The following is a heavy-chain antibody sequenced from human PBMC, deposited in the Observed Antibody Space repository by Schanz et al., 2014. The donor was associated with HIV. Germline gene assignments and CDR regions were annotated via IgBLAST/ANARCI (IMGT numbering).Heavy chain of an antibody. CDR1: GFTFSNSA. Sequence: QVQLVESGGDVVQPGRSLTLSCAASGFTFSNSAMSWVRQAPGKGLEWVAVISYDGSNKYYADSVKGRFTISRDNSKNTLYLQMNSLRAEDTAVYYCAKCPTMVRGTGMDVWGQGTTVTVSS. V-gene: IGHV3-30*18. J-gene: IGHJ6*02. D-gene: IGHD3-10*01. CDR3: AKCPTMVRGTGMDV. CDR2: ISYDGSNK.